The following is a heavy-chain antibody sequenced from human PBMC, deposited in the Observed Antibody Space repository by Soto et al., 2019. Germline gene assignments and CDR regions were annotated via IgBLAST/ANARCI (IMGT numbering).Heavy chain of an antibody. V-gene: IGHV3-74*01. D-gene: IGHD2-15*01. J-gene: IGHJ5*02. CDR2: ISSGGTYT. CDR1: GFTLSTYW. CDR3: ARTFVDGMAGFGP. Sequence: GSLRLSCAASGFTLSTYWMHWVRQVPGKGLVWVSRISSGGTYTNYADSVKGRFTISRDSARNTLFQQMNYLTGEDTAVYYCARTFVDGMAGFGPWGQGTLVTVSS.